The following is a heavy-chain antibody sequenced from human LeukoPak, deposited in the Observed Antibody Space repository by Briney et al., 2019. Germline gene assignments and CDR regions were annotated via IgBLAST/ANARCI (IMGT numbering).Heavy chain of an antibody. CDR3: ARGAGSRDGYNFGY. Sequence: SETLSLTCTVSGGSISSYYWSWIRQPPGKGLEWIGYIYYSGSTSYNPSLKSRVTISVDTSKNQFSLKLSSVTAADTAVYYCARGAGSRDGYNFGYWGQGTLVTVSS. J-gene: IGHJ4*02. D-gene: IGHD5-24*01. V-gene: IGHV4-59*01. CDR1: GGSISSYY. CDR2: IYYSGST.